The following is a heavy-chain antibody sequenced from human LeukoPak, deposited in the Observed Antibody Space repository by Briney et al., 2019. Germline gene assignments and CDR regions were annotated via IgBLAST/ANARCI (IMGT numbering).Heavy chain of an antibody. CDR1: GGSINSGGYH. V-gene: IGHV4-31*03. Sequence: PSETLSLTCTVSGGSINSGGYHWGRIRQLPGKGLEWIGHIDTSGSAYYNPSLESRVKISVDTSENQFSLKLRSVTVADTAVYHCARDTSGYRRGSFDYWGQGTLVTVSS. CDR2: IDTSGSA. CDR3: ARDTSGYRRGSFDY. D-gene: IGHD3-22*01. J-gene: IGHJ4*02.